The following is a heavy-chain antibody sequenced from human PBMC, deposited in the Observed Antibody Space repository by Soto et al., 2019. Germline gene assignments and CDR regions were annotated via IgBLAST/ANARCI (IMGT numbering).Heavy chain of an antibody. CDR1: GGSISSGGYY. J-gene: IGHJ5*02. V-gene: IGHV4-31*01. D-gene: IGHD1-26*01. CDR2: IYYSGST. Sequence: QVQLQESGPGLVKPSQTLSLTCTVSGGSISSGGYYWSWIRQHPGKGLEWIGYIYYSGSTYYNPSLKSQVTSSVATSNNQCSLKLRSVNAAATAVYCCERGPRNSGPFDPWGQGTLVTVSS. CDR3: ERGPRNSGPFDP.